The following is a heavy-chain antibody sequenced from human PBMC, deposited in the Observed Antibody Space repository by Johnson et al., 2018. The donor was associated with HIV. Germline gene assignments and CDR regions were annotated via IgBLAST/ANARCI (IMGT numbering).Heavy chain of an antibody. D-gene: IGHD6-19*01. CDR3: ARALARGQWLPNGYI. Sequence: EVQLVESGGGLVQPGGSLRLSCVEYGFTVSSSSMSWVRQAPGKGLEWVSVIYSRGGSYYVDSVRGRFTISRDNSKRMLYLQMNSLKAEDTAVYYCARALARGQWLPNGYIWGQGTMVTVSS. CDR2: IYSRGGS. V-gene: IGHV3-66*01. J-gene: IGHJ3*02. CDR1: GFTVSSSS.